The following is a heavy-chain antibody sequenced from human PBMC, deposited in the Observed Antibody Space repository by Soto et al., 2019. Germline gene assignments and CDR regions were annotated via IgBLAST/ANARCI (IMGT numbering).Heavy chain of an antibody. J-gene: IGHJ5*02. CDR3: ARSGSITMVRGVRWWFDP. CDR2: VYYGGRS. CDR1: SAPVSSTTYT. D-gene: IGHD3-10*01. Sequence: PSETLSLTCTVSSAPVSSTTYTWGWIRQPPGKGLEWVASVYYGGRSYYNPTLKSRVTISVDTSKNQFSLKLSSVTAADTAVYYCARSGSITMVRGVRWWFDPWGQGTLVTVSS. V-gene: IGHV4-39*07.